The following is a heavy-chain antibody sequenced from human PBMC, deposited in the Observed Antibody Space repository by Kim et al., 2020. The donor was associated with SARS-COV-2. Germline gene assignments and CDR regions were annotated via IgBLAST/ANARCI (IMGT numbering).Heavy chain of an antibody. CDR1: GGSISSYY. V-gene: IGHV4-59*13. J-gene: IGHJ5*02. CDR3: ARGYGAESGDFDP. D-gene: IGHD4-17*01. CDR2: IYYSGST. Sequence: SETLSLTCTVSGGSISSYYWSWIRQPPGKGLEWIGYIYYSGSTNYNPSLKSRVTISVDTSKNQFSLKLSSVTAADTAVYYCARGYGAESGDFDPWGQGTLVTVSS.